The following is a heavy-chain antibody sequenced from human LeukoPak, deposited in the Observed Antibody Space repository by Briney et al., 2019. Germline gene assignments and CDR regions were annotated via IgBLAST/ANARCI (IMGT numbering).Heavy chain of an antibody. CDR1: GYTFTSHD. CDR3: ARLHGNAFDI. V-gene: IGHV1-8*01. Sequence: GAAVKVSCKASGYTFTSHDMKWVRQAAGQGLEWVGWMNSVHSGPAQKFQGRVTISRNISISTSYMELTSLTSEDTAVYYCARLHGNAFDIWGQGTMVSVSS. J-gene: IGHJ3*02. CDR2: MNSVHS.